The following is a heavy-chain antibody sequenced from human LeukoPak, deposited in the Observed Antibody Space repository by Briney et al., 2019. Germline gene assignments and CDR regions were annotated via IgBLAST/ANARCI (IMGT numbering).Heavy chain of an antibody. V-gene: IGHV3-30*02. J-gene: IGHJ5*02. D-gene: IGHD3-10*01. CDR3: AKDRSYGSGSYARSCFDP. CDR1: GLTFSIYG. CDR2: IRYDGSNK. Sequence: GGSLRLSCAASGLTFSIYGMHWVRHAPGKGLEWVAFIRYDGSNKYYADSVKGRFTISRDNSKNTLYLQMNSLRADDTAVYYCAKDRSYGSGSYARSCFDPWGQGTPVTVSS.